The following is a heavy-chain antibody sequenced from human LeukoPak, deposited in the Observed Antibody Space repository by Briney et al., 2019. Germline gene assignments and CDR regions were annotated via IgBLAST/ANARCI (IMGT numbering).Heavy chain of an antibody. CDR3: ARGRYCSSTSCSLVDY. CDR2: INHSGST. Sequence: QTSETLSLTCAVYGGSFSGYYWSWIHQPPGKGLEWIGEINHSGSTNYNPSLKSRVTISVDTSKNQFSLKLSSVTAADTAVYYCARGRYCSSTSCSLVDYWGQGTLVTVSS. D-gene: IGHD2-2*01. CDR1: GGSFSGYY. V-gene: IGHV4-34*01. J-gene: IGHJ4*02.